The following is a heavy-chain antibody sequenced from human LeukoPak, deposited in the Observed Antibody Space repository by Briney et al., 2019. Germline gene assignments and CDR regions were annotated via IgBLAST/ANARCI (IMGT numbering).Heavy chain of an antibody. CDR3: ARDQEAFDY. CDR1: GGTFSSYA. V-gene: IGHV1-69*05. CDR2: VIPIFGTA. J-gene: IGHJ4*02. Sequence: SVKVSCKASGGTFSSYAISWVRQAPGQGLGWMGGVIPIFGTANYAQRFQGRVTVTRDTSTSTVHMELSGLRSEDTAVYYCARDQEAFDYWGQGTLVTVSS.